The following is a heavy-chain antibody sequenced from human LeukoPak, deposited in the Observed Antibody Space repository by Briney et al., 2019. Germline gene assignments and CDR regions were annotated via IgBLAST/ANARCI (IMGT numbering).Heavy chain of an antibody. CDR2: IYTSGST. CDR1: GGSISSYY. J-gene: IGHJ6*03. V-gene: IGHV4-4*07. CDR3: ARALGDQYYYYYYMDV. D-gene: IGHD3-16*01. Sequence: SETLSLTCTVSGGSISSYYWSWIRQPAGKGLEWIGRIYTSGSTNYNPSLKSRVTMSVDTSKNQFSLKLSSVTAADTAVYYCARALGDQYYYYYYMDVWGKGTTVTVSS.